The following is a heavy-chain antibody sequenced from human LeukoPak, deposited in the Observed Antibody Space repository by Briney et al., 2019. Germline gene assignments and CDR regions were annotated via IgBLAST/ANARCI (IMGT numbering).Heavy chain of an antibody. CDR2: ISYDGSNK. CDR1: GFTFSSYA. V-gene: IGHV3-30*04. CDR3: ARDSYAAGSFDY. Sequence: PGRSLRLSCAASGFTFSSYAMHWFHQAPGKGLEWVAVISYDGSNKYYADSVKGRFTISRDNSKNTLYLQMNSLRAEDTAVYYCARDSYAAGSFDYWGQGTLVTVSS. J-gene: IGHJ4*02. D-gene: IGHD6-13*01.